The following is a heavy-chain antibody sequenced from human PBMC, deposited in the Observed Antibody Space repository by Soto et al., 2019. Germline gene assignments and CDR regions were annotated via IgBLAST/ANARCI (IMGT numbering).Heavy chain of an antibody. CDR1: GGSISSSSYY. D-gene: IGHD3-16*02. V-gene: IGHV4-39*01. CDR3: ARQALTFGGVIVIPIY. Sequence: QLQLQESGPGLVKPSETLSLTCTVSGGSISSSSYYWGWIRQPPGKGLEWIGSIYYSGSTYYNPSLKSRVPITVDTPKNQFALNRSSVTAADTAVYYCARQALTFGGVIVIPIYWGQGTLVTVSS. CDR2: IYYSGST. J-gene: IGHJ4*02.